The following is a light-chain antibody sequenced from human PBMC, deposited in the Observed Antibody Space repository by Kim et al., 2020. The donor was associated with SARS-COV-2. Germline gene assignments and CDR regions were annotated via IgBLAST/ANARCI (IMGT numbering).Light chain of an antibody. J-gene: IGKJ1*01. CDR2: GAS. V-gene: IGKV3-15*01. CDR1: QSVSSN. CDR3: QQYNNWLWT. Sequence: VAQGERATLSCRASQSVSSNLAWYQQKPGQAPRLLIYGASTRATGIPARFSGSGSGTEFTLTISSLQSEDFAVYYCQQYNNWLWTFGQGTKVEIK.